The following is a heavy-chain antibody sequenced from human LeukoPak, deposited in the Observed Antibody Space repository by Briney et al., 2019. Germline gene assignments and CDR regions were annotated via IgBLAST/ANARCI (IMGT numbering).Heavy chain of an antibody. CDR2: IYHSGST. V-gene: IGHV4-38-2*02. J-gene: IGHJ4*02. D-gene: IGHD1-1*01. Sequence: SETLSLTCTVSGYSISSGYYWGWIRQPPGKGLEWIGNIYHSGSTYYNPSLKSRVTISVDTSKNQFSLKLSSVTAADTAVYYCARDWNRYAYWGQGTLVTVSS. CDR1: GYSISSGYY. CDR3: ARDWNRYAY.